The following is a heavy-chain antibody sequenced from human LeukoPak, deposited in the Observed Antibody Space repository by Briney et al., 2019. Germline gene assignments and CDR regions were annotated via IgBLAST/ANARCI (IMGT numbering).Heavy chain of an antibody. Sequence: ASVKVSCKVSGYTLTELSMHWVRQAPGKGLEWMGGFDPEDGETIYAQKFQGRVTMTEDTSTDTAYMELSSLRSEGTAVYYCATDRYYDSSGYPNWFDPWGQGTLVTVSS. D-gene: IGHD3-22*01. CDR1: GYTLTELS. CDR3: ATDRYYDSSGYPNWFDP. CDR2: FDPEDGET. J-gene: IGHJ5*02. V-gene: IGHV1-24*01.